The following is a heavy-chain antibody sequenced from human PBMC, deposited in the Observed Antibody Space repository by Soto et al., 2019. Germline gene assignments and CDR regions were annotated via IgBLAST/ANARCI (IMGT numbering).Heavy chain of an antibody. Sequence: GASVKVSCKASGGTFSCYTISWVRQAPGQGLEWMGRIIPILGIANYAQKFQGRVTITADKSTSTAYMELSSLRSEDTAVYYCARVPGALEPGVWYAFDIWGQATMVTVSS. CDR1: GGTFSCYT. D-gene: IGHD1-1*01. CDR2: IIPILGIA. V-gene: IGHV1-69*02. CDR3: ARVPGALEPGVWYAFDI. J-gene: IGHJ3*02.